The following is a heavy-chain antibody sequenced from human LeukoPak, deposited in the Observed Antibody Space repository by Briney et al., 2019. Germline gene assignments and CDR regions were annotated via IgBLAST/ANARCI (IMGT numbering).Heavy chain of an antibody. J-gene: IGHJ4*02. CDR2: IYYSGST. CDR1: GGSISSYY. Sequence: SDSLSLTCTLSGGSISSYYWSWIRQPPGKGLEWIGYIYYSGSTNYNPSLKSRVTISVDTSKNQFSLKLSSVTAADTAVYYCARGPLGRFLEWLFLDYWGQGTLVTVSS. V-gene: IGHV4-59*07. CDR3: ARGPLGRFLEWLFLDY. D-gene: IGHD3-3*01.